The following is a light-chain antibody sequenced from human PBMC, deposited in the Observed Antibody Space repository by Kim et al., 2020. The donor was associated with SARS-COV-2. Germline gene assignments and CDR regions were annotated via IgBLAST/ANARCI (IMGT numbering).Light chain of an antibody. CDR2: AAS. V-gene: IGKV1-8*01. CDR3: QQYYSYPRT. Sequence: ASTGDRVTITCRASQGVSSYLAWYQQKPGKAPKLLIYAASTLQSGVPSRFSGSGSGTDFTLTIGCLQSEDFAAYYCQQYYSYPRTFGQGTKVDIK. J-gene: IGKJ1*01. CDR1: QGVSSY.